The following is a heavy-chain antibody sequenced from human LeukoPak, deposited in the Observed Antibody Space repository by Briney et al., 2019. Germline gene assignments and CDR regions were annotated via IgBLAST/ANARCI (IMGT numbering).Heavy chain of an antibody. CDR2: INHSGST. CDR3: ARGLRGSSWIRGYFQH. V-gene: IGHV4-34*01. Sequence: SETLSLTCAVYGGSFSGYYWSWIRQPPGKGLEWIGEINHSGSTNYNPSLKSRVTISVDTSKNQFSLKLSTVTAADTAVYYCARGLRGSSWIRGYFQHWGQGTLVTVSS. J-gene: IGHJ1*01. D-gene: IGHD6-13*01. CDR1: GGSFSGYY.